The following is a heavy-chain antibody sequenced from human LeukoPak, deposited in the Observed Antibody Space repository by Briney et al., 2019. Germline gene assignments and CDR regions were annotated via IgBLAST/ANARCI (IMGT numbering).Heavy chain of an antibody. Sequence: ASETLSLTCGVYGGSFSGYYWSWIRLPPGKGLEWIGEINQGGSTNYNPSLKSRVTISVDTSKNHFSLKLSSVTAADTAVYYCAREDYGGYYFDYWGQGTLVTVSS. V-gene: IGHV4-34*01. CDR2: INQGGST. J-gene: IGHJ4*02. CDR1: GGSFSGYY. D-gene: IGHD4-17*01. CDR3: AREDYGGYYFDY.